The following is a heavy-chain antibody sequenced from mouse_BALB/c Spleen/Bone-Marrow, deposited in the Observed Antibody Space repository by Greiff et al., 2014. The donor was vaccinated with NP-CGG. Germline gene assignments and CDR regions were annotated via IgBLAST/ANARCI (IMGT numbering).Heavy chain of an antibody. Sequence: VQLQQSGAELMKPGASVKISCKTSGYTFSSYWIEWVKQRPGHGLEWIGEILPGSGSTNSNEKFKGKATFTADTSSYTAYMQLSSLTSEDSAVYYCARELGLRLAYWGQGTLVTVSA. CDR2: ILPGSGST. V-gene: IGHV1-9*01. J-gene: IGHJ3*01. CDR1: GYTFSSYW. D-gene: IGHD3-1*01. CDR3: ARELGLRLAY.